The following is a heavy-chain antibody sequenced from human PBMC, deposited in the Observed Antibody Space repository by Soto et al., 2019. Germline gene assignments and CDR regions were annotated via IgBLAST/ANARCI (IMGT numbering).Heavy chain of an antibody. CDR2: INPDDGGT. Sequence: QVQLVQSGADVKEPGASVKVSCKASGYSLSDYYIHWVRQAPGQGLEWVAMINPDDGGTRYAQRLQGRVNVTRDTSTSTVYMEMSNLRSEDTALYYCTRDRPHAWLDPWGQGTLVTVSS. CDR3: TRDRPHAWLDP. V-gene: IGHV1-46*01. CDR1: GYSLSDYY. J-gene: IGHJ5*02.